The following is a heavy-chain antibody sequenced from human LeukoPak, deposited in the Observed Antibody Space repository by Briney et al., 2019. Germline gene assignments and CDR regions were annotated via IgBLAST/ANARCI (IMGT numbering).Heavy chain of an antibody. Sequence: SETLSFTCAGYGVSFCGFSWSWIRPPPGKGLEWIGEINHSGSSYYKPSLTSRVTISVGTSKHQFSLKLTSLTAADPAVYYCARRPIWVSGHGFDPWGEGTLVTLSS. J-gene: IGHJ5*02. CDR3: ARRPIWVSGHGFDP. CDR2: INHSGSS. V-gene: IGHV4-34*01. D-gene: IGHD6-25*01. CDR1: GVSFCGFS.